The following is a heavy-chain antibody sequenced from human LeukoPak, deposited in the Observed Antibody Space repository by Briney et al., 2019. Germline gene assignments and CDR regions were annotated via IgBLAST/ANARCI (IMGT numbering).Heavy chain of an antibody. CDR1: GVTFSTYA. CDR3: EKQTPGATPLDY. V-gene: IGHV3-23*01. D-gene: IGHD1-26*01. CDR2: IGSGAGT. Sequence: GGSLRLSCAASGVTFSTYAMSSVRQAPGKGLEWVSGIGSGAGTYYAGSVKGRFTISRDNSKNTLYLRINSLRAEDTAVYYCEKQTPGATPLDYWGQGTLVTVSS. J-gene: IGHJ4*02.